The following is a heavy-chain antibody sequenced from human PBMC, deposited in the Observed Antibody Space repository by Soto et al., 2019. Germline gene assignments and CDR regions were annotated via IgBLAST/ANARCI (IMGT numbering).Heavy chain of an antibody. Sequence: QVQLLESGPGLVKPSETLSLTCSVSGGSVSSGSYYWSWIRQPPGKGLEWIRYVYTRGTTNYNPSLKSRVTMSLDTSRNQFSLKLTSVTAADTAVYYCARDFDYSSFYFDYWGQGTLVTVSS. CDR1: GGSVSSGSYY. CDR3: ARDFDYSSFYFDY. D-gene: IGHD6-6*01. CDR2: VYTRGTT. J-gene: IGHJ4*02. V-gene: IGHV4-61*01.